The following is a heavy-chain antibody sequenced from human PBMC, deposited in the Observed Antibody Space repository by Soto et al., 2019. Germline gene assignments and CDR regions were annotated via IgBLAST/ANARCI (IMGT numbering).Heavy chain of an antibody. CDR3: TTVPSGWRGPGG. D-gene: IGHD3-3*01. V-gene: IGHV3-15*01. CDR2: IKGKTEGGTT. Sequence: EVQLVESGGGLVKPGGSLRLSCAASGFTVTNAWMSWVRQAPGKGLEWVGRIKGKTEGGTTDYAAPVRGRFTMSRDDSRDTLYLQMNSLKAEDTAVYYCTTVPSGWRGPGGWGQGTLVTVSS. CDR1: GFTVTNAW. J-gene: IGHJ4*02.